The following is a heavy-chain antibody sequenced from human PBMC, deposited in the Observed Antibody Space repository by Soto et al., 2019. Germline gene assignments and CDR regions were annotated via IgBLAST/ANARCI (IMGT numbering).Heavy chain of an antibody. J-gene: IGHJ4*02. CDR2: IYSGGST. Sequence: EVQLVETGGGLIQPGGSLRLSCAASGFTVSSNYMNWVRQAPGKGLEWGSVIYSGGSTYYADSVKGRFTISRDNSKNTLYLQMNSLRAEDTAVYYCARDLLGRGSDDYWGQGTLVTVSS. D-gene: IGHD3-10*01. V-gene: IGHV3-53*02. CDR1: GFTVSSNY. CDR3: ARDLLGRGSDDY.